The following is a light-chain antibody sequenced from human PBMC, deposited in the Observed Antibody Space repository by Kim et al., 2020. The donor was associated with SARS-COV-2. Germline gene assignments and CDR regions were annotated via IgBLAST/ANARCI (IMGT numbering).Light chain of an antibody. J-gene: IGLJ2*01. CDR3: TSYTTSATLI. V-gene: IGLV2-14*03. CDR2: DVN. CDR1: SGDFGAYNY. Sequence: QSALTQPASVSGSPGQSITISCTATSGDFGAYNYVFWYQHHPGKTPKLIIFDVNHRPSGVSDRVSGSKSGNTASLIISGLQAEDEADYYCTSYTTSATLIFGGGTRLTVL.